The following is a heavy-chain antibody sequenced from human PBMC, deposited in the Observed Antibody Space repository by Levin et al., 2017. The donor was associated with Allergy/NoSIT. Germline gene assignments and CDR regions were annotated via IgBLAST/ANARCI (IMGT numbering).Heavy chain of an antibody. D-gene: IGHD6-13*01. V-gene: IGHV3-53*01. J-gene: IGHJ6*02. CDR3: ARGEAAGSYYYYGMDV. CDR2: IYSGGST. CDR1: GFTVSSNY. Sequence: GESLKISCAASGFTVSSNYMSWVRQAPGKGLEWVSVIYSGGSTYYADSVKGRFTISRDNSKNTLYLQMNSLRAEDTAVYYCARGEAAGSYYYYGMDVWGQGTTVTVSS.